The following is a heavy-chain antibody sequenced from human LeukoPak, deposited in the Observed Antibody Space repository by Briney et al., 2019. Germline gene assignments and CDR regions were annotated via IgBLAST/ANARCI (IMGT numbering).Heavy chain of an antibody. CDR2: ISNNGGYT. J-gene: IGHJ6*02. CDR1: GFTFSSSA. D-gene: IGHD1-14*01. Sequence: GGSLRLSCAASGFTFSSSAMSWVRQAPGKGLEWVSAISNNGGYTYYADSVQGRFTISRDNSKSTLYLQMNSLRAADTALYYCAREYTYYGMDVWGQGTTVTVSS. CDR3: AREYTYYGMDV. V-gene: IGHV3-23*01.